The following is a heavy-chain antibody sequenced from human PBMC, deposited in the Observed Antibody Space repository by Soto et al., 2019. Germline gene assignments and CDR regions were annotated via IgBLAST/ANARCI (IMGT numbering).Heavy chain of an antibody. CDR3: ARTVGWLDP. CDR1: GDSVSSNSAA. Sequence: SETLSLTCAISGDSVSSNSAAWNWIRQSPSRGLEWLGRTYYRSKWYKEYAASVKSRITINPGTSKNQFSLQLNSVSPEDTAVYYCARTVGWLDPWGQGTLVTVSS. V-gene: IGHV6-1*01. CDR2: TYYRSKWYK. J-gene: IGHJ5*02. D-gene: IGHD2-15*01.